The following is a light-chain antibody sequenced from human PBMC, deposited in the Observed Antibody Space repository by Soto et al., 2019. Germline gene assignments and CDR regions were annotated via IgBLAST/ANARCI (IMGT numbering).Light chain of an antibody. V-gene: IGLV2-14*01. J-gene: IGLJ2*01. Sequence: QSALTQPASVSGSPGQSITISCTGTSSDIGDYNYVSWYQQHPGKAPKLIIYGVSNRPSGISSRFSGSKSGNTASLTISGLHAEDEADYCCSSYTSTSTLVFGGGTKVTVL. CDR3: SSYTSTSTLV. CDR1: SSDIGDYNY. CDR2: GVS.